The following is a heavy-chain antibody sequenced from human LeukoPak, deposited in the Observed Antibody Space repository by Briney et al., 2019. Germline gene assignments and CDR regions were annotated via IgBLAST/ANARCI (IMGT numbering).Heavy chain of an antibody. CDR1: GFTFSSYA. CDR2: ISGSGDTT. J-gene: IGHJ4*02. CDR3: AKAMTTVTTSILH. Sequence: PGGSLRLSCATSGFTFSSYALTWVRQAPGMGLEWVSAISGSGDTTYYADSVKGRFTISRDNSKNTLYLQMNSLRAEDTAVYYCAKAMTTVTTSILHWGQGTLVTVSS. D-gene: IGHD4-17*01. V-gene: IGHV3-23*01.